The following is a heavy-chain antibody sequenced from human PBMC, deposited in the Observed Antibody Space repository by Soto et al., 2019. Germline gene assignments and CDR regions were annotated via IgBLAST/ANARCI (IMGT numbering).Heavy chain of an antibody. J-gene: IGHJ6*03. Sequence: GGSLRLSCAASGFTFSSYWMSWVRQAPGKGLEWVANIKQDGSEKYYVDSVKGRFTISRDNAKNSLYLQMNSLRAEDTAVYYCARLRRVNSGGKGYYYMDVWGKGTTVTVSS. D-gene: IGHD2-15*01. CDR1: GFTFSSYW. V-gene: IGHV3-7*01. CDR3: ARLRRVNSGGKGYYYMDV. CDR2: IKQDGSEK.